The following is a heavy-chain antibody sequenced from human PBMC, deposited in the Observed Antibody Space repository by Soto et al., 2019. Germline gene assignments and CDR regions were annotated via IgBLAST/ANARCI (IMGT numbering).Heavy chain of an antibody. D-gene: IGHD6-6*01. J-gene: IGHJ6*02. Sequence: PSETLSLTCTVSGGSISSGGYYWSWIRQHPSRGLEWLGRTYYRSKWYNDYAISVKSRVTITPDTSKNQFSLQLNSVTPDDTAVYYCAKEFSSSASDDYYYYGMDVWGQGTTVTVSS. V-gene: IGHV6-1*01. CDR3: AKEFSSSASDDYYYYGMDV. CDR1: GGSISSGG. CDR2: TYYRSKWYN.